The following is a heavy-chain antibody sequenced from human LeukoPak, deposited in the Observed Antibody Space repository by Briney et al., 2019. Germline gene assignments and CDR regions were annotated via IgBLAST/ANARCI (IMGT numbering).Heavy chain of an antibody. Sequence: GGSLRLSCAASGFTFSSYAMHWVRQAPGKGLEWVAVISYDGSNKYYADSVKGRFTISRDNSKNTLYLQMNSLRAEDTAVYYCARDLFGYCSGGSCYQAHYWGQGTLVTVSS. V-gene: IGHV3-30-3*01. CDR2: ISYDGSNK. D-gene: IGHD2-15*01. CDR1: GFTFSSYA. CDR3: ARDLFGYCSGGSCYQAHY. J-gene: IGHJ4*02.